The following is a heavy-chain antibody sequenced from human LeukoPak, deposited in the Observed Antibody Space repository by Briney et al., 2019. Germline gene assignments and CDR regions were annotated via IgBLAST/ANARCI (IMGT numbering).Heavy chain of an antibody. V-gene: IGHV3-23*01. CDR1: GYTFSRHG. CDR2: ISPSGDIT. Sequence: PGGSLRLPCAASGYTFSRHGMNWVRQAPGKGLEWVSGISPSGDITYFADSVKGRFTISRDNSKNTLYLEMNSLRAEDAALFYCAKDDKRIQFESWGQGTLVTVSS. CDR3: AKDDKRIQFES. J-gene: IGHJ4*02. D-gene: IGHD5-18*01.